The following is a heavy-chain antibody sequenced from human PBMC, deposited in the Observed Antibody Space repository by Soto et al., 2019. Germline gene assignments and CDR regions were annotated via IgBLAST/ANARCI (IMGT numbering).Heavy chain of an antibody. CDR3: ASPPEKASSWYFY. CDR2: IIPIFGTA. D-gene: IGHD6-13*01. CDR1: GGTFSSYA. J-gene: IGHJ4*02. V-gene: IGHV1-69*13. Sequence: GASVKVSCKVSGGTFSSYAISWVRQAPGQGLEWMGGIIPIFGTANYAQKFQGRVTITADESTSTAYMELSSLRSEDTAVYYCASPPEKASSWYFYWGQGTLVTVSS.